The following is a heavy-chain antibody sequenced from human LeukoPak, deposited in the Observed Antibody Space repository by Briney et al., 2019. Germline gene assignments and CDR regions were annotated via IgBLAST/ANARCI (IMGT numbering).Heavy chain of an antibody. V-gene: IGHV3-74*01. Sequence: PGGSLRLSCAASGFTFSSHSMYWVRQAPGKGLVWVSRVNSDGSDTRYADSMKGRFTISRDNAKNTLYLQMNSLRAEDTALYYCAKEGSVSGYCFDIWGQGTTVSVSS. CDR1: GFTFSSHS. CDR3: AKEGSVSGYCFDI. D-gene: IGHD3-22*01. CDR2: VNSDGSDT. J-gene: IGHJ3*02.